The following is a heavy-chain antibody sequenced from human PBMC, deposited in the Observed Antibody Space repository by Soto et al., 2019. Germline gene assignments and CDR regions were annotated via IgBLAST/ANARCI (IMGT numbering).Heavy chain of an antibody. D-gene: IGHD2-15*01. Sequence: QVQLVQSGAEVKKPGSSVKVSCKASGGTFSSYAIDWVRQAPGQGLEWMGGIIPIFGTAKYAQKFQGRVTITADESTSTAYMELRSLGSEDTAVYYCAVGYCSGGSCPSIDYWGQGTLVTVSS. CDR2: IIPIFGTA. CDR1: GGTFSSYA. CDR3: AVGYCSGGSCPSIDY. V-gene: IGHV1-69*01. J-gene: IGHJ4*02.